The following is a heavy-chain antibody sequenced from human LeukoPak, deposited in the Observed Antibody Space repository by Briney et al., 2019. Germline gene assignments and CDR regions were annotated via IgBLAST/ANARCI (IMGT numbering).Heavy chain of an antibody. CDR1: GFTFSSYV. J-gene: IGHJ4*02. Sequence: GGSLRLSCAASGFTFSSYVMHWVRQAPGKGLEWVALISSDENNKYHADSVRGRFTISRDNAKNSLYLQMNSLRAEDTAVYYCARDPGPCTSCYWAFDYWGQGTLVTVSS. CDR3: ARDPGPCTSCYWAFDY. V-gene: IGHV3-30*03. CDR2: ISSDENNK. D-gene: IGHD2-2*01.